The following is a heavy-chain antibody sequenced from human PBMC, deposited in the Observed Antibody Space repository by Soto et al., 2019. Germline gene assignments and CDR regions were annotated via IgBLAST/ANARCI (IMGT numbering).Heavy chain of an antibody. CDR3: AKPPAYCGGDCYTHFDY. J-gene: IGHJ4*02. D-gene: IGHD2-21*02. V-gene: IGHV3-23*01. CDR1: GFTFSSYA. CDR2: ISGSGGST. Sequence: GGSLRLSCAASGFTFSSYAMSWVRQAPGKGLEWVSAISGSGGSTYYADSVKGRFTISRDNSKNTLYLQMNSLRAEDTAVYYCAKPPAYCGGDCYTHFDYWGQGTLVTVSS.